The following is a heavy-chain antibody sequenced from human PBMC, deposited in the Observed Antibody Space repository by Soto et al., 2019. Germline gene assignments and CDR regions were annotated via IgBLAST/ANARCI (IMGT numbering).Heavy chain of an antibody. D-gene: IGHD3-10*01. V-gene: IGHV4-39*02. J-gene: IGHJ4*02. Sequence: SETLSLTCTVSGGSIGSSTHYWAWIRQPPGRGLECIGTIFYNGNAYYNTSLDGRIAMSVGTSKNHFSLQLRSVTAADSAVYFCARLTGSGSYYVDCLGQGTLVTVSS. CDR2: IFYNGNA. CDR1: GGSIGSSTHY. CDR3: ARLTGSGSYYVDC.